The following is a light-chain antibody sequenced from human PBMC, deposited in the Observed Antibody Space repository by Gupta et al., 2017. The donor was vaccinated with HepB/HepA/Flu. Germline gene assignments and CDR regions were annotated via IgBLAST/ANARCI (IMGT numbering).Light chain of an antibody. CDR3: QQSYNIPLT. CDR2: STS. Sequence: DLQMTQSPSSLSASVGDTVTITCRASQSISTYLNWYQQKPGKAPKLLIFSTSSLQSGVPSRFSGSKSGTDFTLTISSLQPEDFATYYCQQSYNIPLTFGGGTKVEIK. CDR1: QSISTY. V-gene: IGKV1-39*01. J-gene: IGKJ4*01.